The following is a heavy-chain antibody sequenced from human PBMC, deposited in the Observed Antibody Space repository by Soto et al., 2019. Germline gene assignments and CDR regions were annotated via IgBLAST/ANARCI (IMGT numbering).Heavy chain of an antibody. Sequence: QVQLQESGPGLVKPSQTLSLTCTVSGGSISSGGHYWSWIRQHPGKGLEWIGYIYYSGSTYYNPSRKRXXTXRXXPSKNQFSLKLSSVTAADTAVYYCARAGSYYVVDYWGQGTLVTVSS. CDR2: IYYSGST. CDR1: GGSISSGGHY. CDR3: ARAGSYYVVDY. D-gene: IGHD3-10*01. V-gene: IGHV4-31*03. J-gene: IGHJ4*02.